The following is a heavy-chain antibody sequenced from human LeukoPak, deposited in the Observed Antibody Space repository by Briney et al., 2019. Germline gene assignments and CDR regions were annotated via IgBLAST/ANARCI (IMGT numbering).Heavy chain of an antibody. J-gene: IGHJ4*02. CDR3: ARDQAVAGIDY. CDR1: GFTFSSYA. CDR2: IKQDGSEK. D-gene: IGHD6-19*01. V-gene: IGHV3-7*01. Sequence: GGSLRLSCAAAGFTFSSYAMSWVRQAPGKGLEWVANIKQDGSEKYYVDSVKGRFTISRDNAKNSLYLQMNSLRAEDTAVYYCARDQAVAGIDYWGQGTLVTVSS.